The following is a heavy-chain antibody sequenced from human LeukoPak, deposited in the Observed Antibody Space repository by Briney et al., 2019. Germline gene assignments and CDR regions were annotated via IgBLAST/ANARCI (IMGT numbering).Heavy chain of an antibody. V-gene: IGHV3-53*01. Sequence: GGSLRLSCAASGLTVTDNYFSWVRQAPGKGLERVSVIFPDGRTYHADSVKGRFTISRDRPKNTLLLQMNSPRADDTALYHCARTNTVYGDFDYWGQGILVTVSS. CDR2: IFPDGRT. J-gene: IGHJ4*02. CDR3: ARTNTVYGDFDY. D-gene: IGHD2/OR15-2a*01. CDR1: GLTVTDNY.